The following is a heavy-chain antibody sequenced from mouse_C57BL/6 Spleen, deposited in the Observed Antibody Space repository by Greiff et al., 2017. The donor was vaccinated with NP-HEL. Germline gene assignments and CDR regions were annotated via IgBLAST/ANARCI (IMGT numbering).Heavy chain of an antibody. CDR3: AKDRYYGKGAMDY. CDR1: GYSITSGYY. J-gene: IGHJ4*01. V-gene: IGHV3-6*01. D-gene: IGHD2-1*01. CDR2: ISYDGSN. Sequence: VQLKESGPGLVKPSQSLSLTCSVTGYSITSGYYWNWIRQFPGNKLEWMGYISYDGSNNYNPSLKNRISITRDTSKNQFFLKLNSVTTEDTATYYCAKDRYYGKGAMDYWGQGTSVTVSS.